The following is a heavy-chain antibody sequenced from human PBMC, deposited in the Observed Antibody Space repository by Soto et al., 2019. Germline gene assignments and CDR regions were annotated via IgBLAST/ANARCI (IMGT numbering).Heavy chain of an antibody. D-gene: IGHD3-10*01. CDR1: GGSISSGDYY. Sequence: SETLSLTCTVSGGSISSGDYYWSWIRQPPGKGLEWIGYIYYSGSTYYNPSLKSRVTISVDTSKNQFSLKLSSVTAADTAVYHCARGSIVRGVIIRWDWFDPEGQGILVTVSA. CDR2: IYYSGST. V-gene: IGHV4-30-4*02. CDR3: ARGSIVRGVIIRWDWFDP. J-gene: IGHJ5*02.